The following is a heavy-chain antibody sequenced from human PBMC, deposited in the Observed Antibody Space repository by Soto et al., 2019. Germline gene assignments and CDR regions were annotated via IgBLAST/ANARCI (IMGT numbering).Heavy chain of an antibody. Sequence: PGGSLRLSCAASGFTFSNAWMSWVRQAPGKGLEWVGRIKSKTDGGTTDYAAPVKGRFTISRDDSKSTLYLQMNSLKTEDTAVYYCTTGLPYSSGWYIFDYWGQGTLVTVSS. CDR2: IKSKTDGGTT. V-gene: IGHV3-15*01. J-gene: IGHJ4*02. CDR3: TTGLPYSSGWYIFDY. CDR1: GFTFSNAW. D-gene: IGHD6-19*01.